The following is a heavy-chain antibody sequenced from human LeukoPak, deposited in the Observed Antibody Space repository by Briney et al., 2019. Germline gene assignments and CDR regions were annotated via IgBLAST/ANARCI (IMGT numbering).Heavy chain of an antibody. CDR3: ARSRPPTSTGYFQH. CDR1: GGSISSYY. J-gene: IGHJ1*01. CDR2: IYYSGST. Sequence: PSETLSLTCTVSGGSISSYYWSWIRQPPGKGLEWIGYIYYSGSTNYNPSLKSRVTISVDTSKNQFSLKLSSVTAADTAVYYCARSRPPTSTGYFQHWGQGTLVTVSS. V-gene: IGHV4-59*01.